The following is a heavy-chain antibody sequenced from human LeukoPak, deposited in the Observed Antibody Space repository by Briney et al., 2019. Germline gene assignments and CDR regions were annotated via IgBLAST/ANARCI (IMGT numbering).Heavy chain of an antibody. J-gene: IGHJ6*03. Sequence: SETLSLTCTVSGDSISSSSYYWGWIRQPPGKGLEWIGSIFHSGSTYYNPSLKSRVTISVDTSKNQFSLKLTSVTPEDTAVYYCARAQWLRWDYYYMDVWGKGTTVTISS. CDR1: GDSISSSSYY. D-gene: IGHD5-12*01. CDR2: IFHSGST. V-gene: IGHV4-39*01. CDR3: ARAQWLRWDYYYMDV.